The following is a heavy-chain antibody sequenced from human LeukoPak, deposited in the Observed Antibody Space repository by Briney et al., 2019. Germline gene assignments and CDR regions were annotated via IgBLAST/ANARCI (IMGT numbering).Heavy chain of an antibody. CDR3: ARGQGATVPQVGKNWFDP. CDR2: IRYDGSDE. J-gene: IGHJ5*02. Sequence: GGSLRLSCAASGFTFSNYGIHWVRQAPGKGLEWVAFIRYDGSDEYYAESVKGRFTISRDNSKNTLHLQMNSLRVEDTAVYYCARGQGATVPQVGKNWFDPWGQGTWVIVSS. CDR1: GFTFSNYG. D-gene: IGHD1-26*01. V-gene: IGHV3-30*02.